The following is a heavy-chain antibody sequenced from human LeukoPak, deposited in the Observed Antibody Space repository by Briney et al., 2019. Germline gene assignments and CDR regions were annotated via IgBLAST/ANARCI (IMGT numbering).Heavy chain of an antibody. CDR3: ARADTAIGYAFDI. CDR2: IIPIFGSA. CDR1: GGTFSSYA. D-gene: IGHD5-18*01. Sequence: GASVKVSCKASGGTFSSYAISWVRQAPGQGLEWMGGIIPIFGSANYAQKFQGRVTITADKSTSTAYMELGSLRSEDTAVYYCARADTAIGYAFDIWGQGTMVTVSS. J-gene: IGHJ3*02. V-gene: IGHV1-69*06.